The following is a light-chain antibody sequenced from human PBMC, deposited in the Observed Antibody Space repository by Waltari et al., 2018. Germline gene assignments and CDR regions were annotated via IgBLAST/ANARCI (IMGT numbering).Light chain of an antibody. CDR1: SSNLGADYA. CDR3: QSYDSSLSASV. Sequence: QSVLTQPPTVSGAPGQRVTISCTGSSSNLGADYAVHWYQQLPGTAPKLLIYGNHIRPSGVPDRFSGSKSGTSASLAITGLQADDEADYYCQSYDSSLSASVFGGGTKLTVL. J-gene: IGLJ2*01. V-gene: IGLV1-40*01. CDR2: GNH.